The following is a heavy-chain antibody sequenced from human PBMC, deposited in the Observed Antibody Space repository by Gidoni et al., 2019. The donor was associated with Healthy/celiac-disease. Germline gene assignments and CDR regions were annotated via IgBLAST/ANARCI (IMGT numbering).Heavy chain of an antibody. V-gene: IGHV3-7*03. CDR3: ANLGYDFWSGYYDGMDV. Sequence: EVQLVESGGGLVQPGGSLRLSCAASGFTFSSYWMSWVRQAPGKGLEWVANIKQDGSEKYYVDSVKGRFTISRDNAKNSLYLQMNSLRAEDTAVYYCANLGYDFWSGYYDGMDVWGQGTTVTVSS. D-gene: IGHD3-3*01. CDR2: IKQDGSEK. J-gene: IGHJ6*02. CDR1: GFTFSSYW.